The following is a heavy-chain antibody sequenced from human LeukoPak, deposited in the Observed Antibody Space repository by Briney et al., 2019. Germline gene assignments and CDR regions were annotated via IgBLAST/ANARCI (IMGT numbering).Heavy chain of an antibody. CDR3: ATEGFYF. CDR2: ISRSGDIT. Sequence: PGGSLRLSCAASGAAFSKYGMKWVRQAAGAGLECISGISRSGDITHYADSVKGRFTISRDNVKNTLYLQMNSLRAEDTALYYCATEGFYFWGPGPQVTVSS. J-gene: IGHJ4*02. V-gene: IGHV3-23*01. CDR1: GAAFSKYG.